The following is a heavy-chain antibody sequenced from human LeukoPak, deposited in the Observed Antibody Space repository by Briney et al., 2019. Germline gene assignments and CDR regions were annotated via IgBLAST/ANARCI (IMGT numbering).Heavy chain of an antibody. CDR2: ITDIHDIT. CDR3: ARVLRGDWFDP. J-gene: IGHJ5*02. CDR1: GFAFSRYT. Sequence: GGSLRLSCAASGFAFSRYTISWVRQAPGKGLEWVSTITDIHDITYNADFVKGRFTISRDNSKNTLYLQMNSLRVEDTALYYCARVLRGDWFDPRGQGTLVTVSS. V-gene: IGHV3-23*01. D-gene: IGHD3-10*01.